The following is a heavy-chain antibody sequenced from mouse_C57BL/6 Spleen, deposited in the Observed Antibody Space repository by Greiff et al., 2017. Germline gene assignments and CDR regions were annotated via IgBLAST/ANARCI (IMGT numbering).Heavy chain of an antibody. J-gene: IGHJ4*01. CDR3: TRTGTGLDY. V-gene: IGHV1-15*01. CDR2: IDPETGGT. CDR1: GYTFTDYE. D-gene: IGHD4-1*01. Sequence: QVQLQQSGAELVRPGASVTLSCKASGYTFTDYEMHWVKQTPVHGLEWIGAIDPETGGTAYNQKFKGKSILTADKSASTAYMELRSRTSEDSAVYYCTRTGTGLDYWGQGTSVTVSS.